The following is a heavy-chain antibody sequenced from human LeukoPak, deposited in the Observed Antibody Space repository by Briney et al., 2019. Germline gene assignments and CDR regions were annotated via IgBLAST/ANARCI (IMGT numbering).Heavy chain of an antibody. CDR1: GYTFTGYY. V-gene: IGHV1-2*06. CDR3: AREEVMGQLDVDY. CDR2: INPNSGGT. Sequence: ASVKVSCKASGYTFTGYYMHWVRQAPGQGLEWMGRINPNSGGTNYAQKFQGRVTMTRDTSISTAYMELSSLRSEDTAVYYCAREEVMGQLDVDYWGQGTLVTVSS. J-gene: IGHJ4*02. D-gene: IGHD6-6*01.